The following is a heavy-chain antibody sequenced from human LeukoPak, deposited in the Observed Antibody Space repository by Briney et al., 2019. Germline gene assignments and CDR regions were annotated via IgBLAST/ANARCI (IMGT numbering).Heavy chain of an antibody. D-gene: IGHD7-27*01. J-gene: IGHJ4*02. CDR2: ISSSSSYI. Sequence: GGSLRLSCAASEFNFSFYWMTWVRQAPGKGLEWVSSISSSSSYIYYADSVKGRFTISRDNAKNSLYLQMNSLRAEDTAVYYCARGLLGTNWGANREGIDYWGQGTLVTVSS. CDR1: EFNFSFYW. V-gene: IGHV3-21*01. CDR3: ARGLLGTNWGANREGIDY.